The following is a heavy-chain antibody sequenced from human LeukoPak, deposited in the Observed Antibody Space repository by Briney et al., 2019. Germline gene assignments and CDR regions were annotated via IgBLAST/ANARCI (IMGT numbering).Heavy chain of an antibody. CDR1: GFTFSNYY. CDR2: IKQDGSEK. Sequence: GGSLRLSCAASGFTFSNYYMSWVRQAPGKGLEWVANIKQDGSEKFYVDSVRGRFTISRGNAKNSLSLQMNNLRAEDTAVYYCTRDGSDMGDYWGQGTLVTVSS. CDR3: TRDGSDMGDY. J-gene: IGHJ4*02. V-gene: IGHV3-7*03. D-gene: IGHD3-10*01.